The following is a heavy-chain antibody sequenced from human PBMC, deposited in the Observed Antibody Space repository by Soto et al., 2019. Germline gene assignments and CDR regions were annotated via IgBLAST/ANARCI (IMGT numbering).Heavy chain of an antibody. CDR2: IHSDGSAT. J-gene: IGHJ4*02. D-gene: IGHD1-26*01. Sequence: EVQLVESGGGLVQPGGSLRLTCAASGFTFDYYWMHWVRQAPGKGLVWVSRIHSDGSATTYADSVKGRFTISRDNSKNTVYLQMTGLGVEDTAVYFCARGGVGNFDLWGRGSLVTVSS. V-gene: IGHV3-74*03. CDR1: GFTFDYYW. CDR3: ARGGVGNFDL.